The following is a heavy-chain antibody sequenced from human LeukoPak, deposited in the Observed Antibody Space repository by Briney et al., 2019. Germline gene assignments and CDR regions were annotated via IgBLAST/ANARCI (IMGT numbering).Heavy chain of an antibody. V-gene: IGHV3-23*01. CDR2: ISGSGGST. CDR1: GFTFSNYA. CDR3: ANLVVVVATSRGGYNWLDP. J-gene: IGHJ5*02. D-gene: IGHD2-15*01. Sequence: GGSLRLSCAASGFTFSNYAMSWVRQAPGKGLEWVSGISGSGGSTYYADSVKGRFTVSRDNSKNTLYLQMNSLRAEDTAVYYCANLVVVVATSRGGYNWLDPWGQGTLVIVSS.